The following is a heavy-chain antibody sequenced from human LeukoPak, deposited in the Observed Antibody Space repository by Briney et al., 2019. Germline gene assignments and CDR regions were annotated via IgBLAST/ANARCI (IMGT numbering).Heavy chain of an antibody. CDR2: FYHCGWT. D-gene: IGHD3-16*01. CDR1: CPHISSYY. CDR3: ARVRWPTTGDKDITGCLYMDV. Sequence: DPLPLTYTVSCPHISSYYWRWIRQSPRKGLEWIGYFYHCGWTNYRPSVKSRVTLSADTSKNQFSLRLTSATAADTAVYYCARVRWPTTGDKDITGCLYMDVWGKGTTVTMSS. V-gene: IGHV4-59*07. J-gene: IGHJ6*03.